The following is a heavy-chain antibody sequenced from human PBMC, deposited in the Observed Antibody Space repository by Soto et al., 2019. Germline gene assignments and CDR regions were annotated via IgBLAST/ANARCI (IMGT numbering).Heavy chain of an antibody. Sequence: ASVKVSCKVSGYTLTELSMHWVRQAPGKGLEWMGGFDPEDGETIYAQKFQGRVTMTEDTSTDTAYMELSSLRSEDTAVYYCATIPAAIYYYGMDVWGQGTTVTVSS. J-gene: IGHJ6*02. CDR2: FDPEDGET. D-gene: IGHD2-2*01. V-gene: IGHV1-24*01. CDR1: GYTLTELS. CDR3: ATIPAAIYYYGMDV.